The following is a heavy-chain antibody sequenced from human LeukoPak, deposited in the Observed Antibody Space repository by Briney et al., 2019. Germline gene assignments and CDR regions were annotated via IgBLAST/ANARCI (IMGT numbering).Heavy chain of an antibody. V-gene: IGHV3-30-3*01. CDR1: GFTFRSYA. CDR3: ARDGYSSGWPFDF. D-gene: IGHD6-19*01. J-gene: IGHJ4*02. CDR2: ISYDGSNK. Sequence: PGGSLRLSCAASGFTFRSYAMNWVRQAPGKGLEWVAVISYDGSNKYYADSVKGRFTISRDNSKNTLYLQMNSLRAEDTAVYYCARDGYSSGWPFDFWGQGTLVTVSS.